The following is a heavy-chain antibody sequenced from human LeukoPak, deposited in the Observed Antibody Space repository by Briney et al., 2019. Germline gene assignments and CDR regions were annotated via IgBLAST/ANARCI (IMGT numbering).Heavy chain of an antibody. J-gene: IGHJ4*02. D-gene: IGHD3-22*01. V-gene: IGHV4-38-2*01. CDR2: IYHSGST. CDR3: ARPYYYDSSGYFY. Sequence: PSETLSLTCAVSGYSISSGYYWGWIRRPPGKGLEWIGSIYHSGSTYYNPSLKSRVTISVDTSKNQFSLKLSSVTAADTAVYYCARPYYYDSSGYFYWGQGTLVTVSS. CDR1: GYSISSGYY.